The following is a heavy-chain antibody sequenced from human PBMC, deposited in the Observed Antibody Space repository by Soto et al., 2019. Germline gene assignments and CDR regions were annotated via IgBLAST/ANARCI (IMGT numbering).Heavy chain of an antibody. Sequence: EVQLLESGGGLVQPGGSLRLSCAASGFTFSSYAMNWVRQAPGKGLEWVSVISGTGGITYHADSVKGRFTISRDNSKKTLYLQMDSLRAEDTAVYFCAKEETVISHYYYYYGMDVWGQGTTVTVSS. D-gene: IGHD4-4*01. CDR3: AKEETVISHYYYYYGMDV. CDR2: ISGTGGIT. CDR1: GFTFSSYA. V-gene: IGHV3-23*01. J-gene: IGHJ6*02.